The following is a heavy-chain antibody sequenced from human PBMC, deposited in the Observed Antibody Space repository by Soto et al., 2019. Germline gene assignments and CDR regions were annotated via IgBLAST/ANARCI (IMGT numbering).Heavy chain of an antibody. V-gene: IGHV4-34*01. CDR2: INHSGST. CDR1: GGSFSGYY. CDR3: ALRVVPAAMPSRLGANWFDP. Sequence: SETLSLTCAVYGGSFSGYYWSWIRQPPGKGLEWIGEINHSGSTNYNPSLKSRVTISVDTSKNQFSLKLSSVTASDTAVYYFALRVVPAAMPSRLGANWFDPWGQGTLVTVSS. D-gene: IGHD2-2*01. J-gene: IGHJ5*02.